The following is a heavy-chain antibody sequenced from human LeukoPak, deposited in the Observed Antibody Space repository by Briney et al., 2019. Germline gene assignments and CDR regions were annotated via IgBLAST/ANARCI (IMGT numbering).Heavy chain of an antibody. J-gene: IGHJ4*02. V-gene: IGHV3-48*03. CDR1: GLTFSSYE. D-gene: IGHD4-17*01. CDR3: ARKYGDYGRLGTY. Sequence: GGSLRLSCAASGLTFSSYEMNWVRQAPGKGLEWVSYISSSGSTIYYADSVKRRFTISRDNANNSLYLQMNSLRAEDTAVYYCARKYGDYGRLGTYWGQGTLVTVSS. CDR2: ISSSGSTI.